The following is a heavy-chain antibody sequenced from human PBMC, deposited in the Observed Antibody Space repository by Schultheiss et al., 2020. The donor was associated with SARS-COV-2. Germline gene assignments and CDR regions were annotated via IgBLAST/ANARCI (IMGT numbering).Heavy chain of an antibody. V-gene: IGHV1-18*01. D-gene: IGHD1-26*01. CDR3: ARDHWSVGATRDSTIDSFDY. CDR2: ISAYNGNT. J-gene: IGHJ4*02. Sequence: ASVKVSCKASGYTFTSYGISWVRQAPGQGLEWMGWISAYNGNTNYAQKLQGRVTMTTDTSTSTAYMELRSLRSDDTAVYYCARDHWSVGATRDSTIDSFDYWGQGTLVTVSS. CDR1: GYTFTSYG.